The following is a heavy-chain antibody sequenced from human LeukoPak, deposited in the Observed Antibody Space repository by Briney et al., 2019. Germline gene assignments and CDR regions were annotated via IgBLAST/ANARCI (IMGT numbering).Heavy chain of an antibody. Sequence: GGSLRLSCEASGFAFSDYAMIWVRQAPGKGLEWLSFVWSDGSIKYYAESVTGRFTISRDNSKNTLYLDLDSLRDDDTAVYYCGRDVGGEAARPGWLDPWGQGTLVTVSS. J-gene: IGHJ5*02. V-gene: IGHV3-33*01. CDR1: GFAFSDYA. D-gene: IGHD6-6*01. CDR2: VWSDGSIK. CDR3: GRDVGGEAARPGWLDP.